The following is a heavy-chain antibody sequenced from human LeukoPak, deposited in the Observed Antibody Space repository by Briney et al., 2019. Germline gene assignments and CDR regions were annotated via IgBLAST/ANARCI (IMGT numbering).Heavy chain of an antibody. CDR1: GFTFSSYS. Sequence: PGGSLRLSCAASGFTFSSYSMNWVRQAPGKGLEWVSSISSSSSYIYYADSVKGRFTISRDNAKNSLYLQMNSLRAEDTAVYYCARVVTIFGVVGGSMDVWGKGTTVTVSS. J-gene: IGHJ6*03. D-gene: IGHD3-3*01. V-gene: IGHV3-21*01. CDR2: ISSSSSYI. CDR3: ARVVTIFGVVGGSMDV.